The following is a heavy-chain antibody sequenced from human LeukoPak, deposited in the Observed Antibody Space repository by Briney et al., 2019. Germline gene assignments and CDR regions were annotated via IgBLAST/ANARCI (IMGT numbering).Heavy chain of an antibody. Sequence: HPGGSLRLSCAASGFTLSSYAMSWVRQGPGKGLEWVSAISVSGNTYHADSVKGRFTISRDSSKNTLYLQMNSLRAEDAAVYYCAKAPVTTCSGAYCYPFDYWGQGTPVTVSS. D-gene: IGHD2-15*01. V-gene: IGHV3-23*01. CDR1: GFTLSSYA. CDR3: AKAPVTTCSGAYCYPFDY. CDR2: ISVSGNT. J-gene: IGHJ4*02.